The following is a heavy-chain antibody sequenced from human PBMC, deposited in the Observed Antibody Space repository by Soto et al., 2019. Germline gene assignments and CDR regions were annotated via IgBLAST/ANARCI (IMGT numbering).Heavy chain of an antibody. D-gene: IGHD6-6*01. CDR2: ISSSSDTI. V-gene: IGHV3-48*01. J-gene: IGHJ4*02. Sequence: HPVGSLRLSCAPSGFTLPGYSMNWVRQAPGKGLEWVSYISSSSDTIYYADSVKGRFTISRDDAKNLLYLQMKSLRAEDTAVYYCARSSTFYDYWGQGTPVTVSS. CDR3: ARSSTFYDY. CDR1: GFTLPGYS.